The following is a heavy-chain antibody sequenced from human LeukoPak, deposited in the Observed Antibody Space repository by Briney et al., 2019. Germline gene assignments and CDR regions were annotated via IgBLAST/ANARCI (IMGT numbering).Heavy chain of an antibody. CDR1: GGSISSGGYY. CDR2: IYYSGST. Sequence: SETLSLTCTVSGGSISSGGYYWSWIRQHPGKGLEWIGYIYYSGSTYYNPSLKSRVTISVDTSKNQFSLKLSSVTAADTALYYCARGYYYDSSGYYFDYWGQGTLVTVSS. CDR3: ARGYYYDSSGYYFDY. V-gene: IGHV4-31*03. D-gene: IGHD3-22*01. J-gene: IGHJ4*02.